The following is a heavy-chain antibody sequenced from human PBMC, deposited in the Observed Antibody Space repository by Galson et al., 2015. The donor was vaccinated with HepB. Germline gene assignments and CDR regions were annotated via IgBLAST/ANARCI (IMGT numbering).Heavy chain of an antibody. CDR1: GGSFSGYY. CDR2: INHSGST. CDR3: ARGGTIFGVVVIPGVSYYGMDV. J-gene: IGHJ6*02. D-gene: IGHD3-3*01. Sequence: ETLSLTCAVYGGSFSGYYWSWIRQPPGKGLEWIGEINHSGSTKYNPSLKSRVTISVDTSKNQFSLKLSSVTAADTAVYYCARGGTIFGVVVIPGVSYYGMDVWGQGTTVTVSS. V-gene: IGHV4-34*01.